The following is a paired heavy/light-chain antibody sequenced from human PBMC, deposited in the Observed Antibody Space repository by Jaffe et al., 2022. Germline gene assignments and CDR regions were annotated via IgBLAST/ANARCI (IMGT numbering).Light chain of an antibody. Sequence: EIVLTQSPGTLSLSPGERATLSCRASQSVSSGSLAWYQQKPGQAPRLLIYGAFSRATGIPDRFSGSGSGTDFTLTISRLEPEDFAVYYCQHYGSSSYTFGQGTKLEIK. CDR2: GAF. CDR3: QHYGSSSYT. CDR1: QSVSSGS. V-gene: IGKV3-20*01. J-gene: IGKJ2*01.
Heavy chain of an antibody. CDR3: MRDKGDTTVYSWGWYFDY. CDR1: GYTFTSQY. D-gene: IGHD2-15*01. CDR2: INPRTGGT. V-gene: IGHV1-46*01. J-gene: IGHJ4*02. Sequence: QVQLVQSGAEVMKPGASVKVSCKASGYTFTSQYIHWVRQAPGQGLEWMGIINPRTGGTTFPQKFQGRVTMTRDTSTSTVYMELSSLTSEDTAVYYCMRDKGDTTVYSWGWYFDYWGQGTLVTVSS.